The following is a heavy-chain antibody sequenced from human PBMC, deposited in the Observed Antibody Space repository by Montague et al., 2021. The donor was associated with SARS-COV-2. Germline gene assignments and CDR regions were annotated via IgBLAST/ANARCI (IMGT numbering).Heavy chain of an antibody. V-gene: IGHV4-59*01. CDR3: ARVSGLKYSEWSGSRYDYYGMDV. J-gene: IGHJ6*02. CDR2: FCSSRTT. D-gene: IGHD3-3*01. Sequence: SETLSLTCTVSGASIGADDWRSTRLHPRKEKVWYAFFCSSRTTNYNPSLKSRITVPVDTSRNQLFPKLSSLIAADSAVFYCARVSGLKYSEWSGSRYDYYGMDVWGQGTTVTVSS. CDR1: GASIGADD.